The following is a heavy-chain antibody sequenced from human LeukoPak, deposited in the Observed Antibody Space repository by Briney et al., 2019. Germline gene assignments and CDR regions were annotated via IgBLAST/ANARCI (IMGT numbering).Heavy chain of an antibody. V-gene: IGHV3-74*01. Sequence: GGSLRLSCAASGFTFSSYWMHWVRRAPGKGLVWVSRINSDGSSTSYADSVKGRFTISRDNAKNTLYLQMNSLRAEDTAVYYCARGRLEGWLQVYYFDYWGQGTLVTVSS. CDR2: INSDGSST. CDR3: ARGRLEGWLQVYYFDY. D-gene: IGHD5-24*01. CDR1: GFTFSSYW. J-gene: IGHJ4*02.